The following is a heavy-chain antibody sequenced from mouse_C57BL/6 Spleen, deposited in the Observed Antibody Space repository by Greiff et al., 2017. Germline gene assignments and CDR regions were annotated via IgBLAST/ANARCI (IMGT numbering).Heavy chain of an antibody. Sequence: QVQLQQPGAELVMPGASVKLSCKASGYTFTSYWMHWVKQRPGQGLEWIGEIDPSDSYTNYNQKFKGKSTLTVDTSSSTAYMQLSSLTSADSAVYDCATREYYYGSSYAMDDWGQGTSVTVSS. CDR1: GYTFTSYW. V-gene: IGHV1-69*01. J-gene: IGHJ4*01. CDR3: ATREYYYGSSYAMDD. D-gene: IGHD1-1*01. CDR2: IDPSDSYT.